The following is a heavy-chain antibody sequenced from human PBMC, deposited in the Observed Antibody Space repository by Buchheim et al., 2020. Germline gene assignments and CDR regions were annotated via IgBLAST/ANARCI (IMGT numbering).Heavy chain of an antibody. CDR1: GYTFSSYY. J-gene: IGHJ4*02. Sequence: QVQLVQSGAEVKKPGASVKVSCKASGYTFSSYYIHWVRQAPGQGLEWMGIIDPGVGSTSYAQKFQGRVTTTRDTSTNTVYMELSSLRSEDTAVYYCARDRSGSTYRVGLFTVHLDSWGQGTL. V-gene: IGHV1-46*03. D-gene: IGHD3-10*01. CDR3: ARDRSGSTYRVGLFTVHLDS. CDR2: IDPGVGST.